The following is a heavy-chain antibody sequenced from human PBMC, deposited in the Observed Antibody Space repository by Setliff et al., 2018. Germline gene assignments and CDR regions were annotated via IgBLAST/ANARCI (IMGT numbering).Heavy chain of an antibody. CDR1: GYTFTSYA. D-gene: IGHD3-3*01. J-gene: IGHJ6*03. CDR3: ARMSRYSEFWSGYAEDYYSSYIDV. Sequence: ASVKVSCKASGYTFTSYAMHWVRQAPGQRLEWMGWINAGNGNTKYSQKFQGRVTITRDTSASTAYMELSSLRSEDTAVYYCARMSRYSEFWSGYAEDYYSSYIDVWGTGATVTVSS. CDR2: INAGNGNT. V-gene: IGHV1-3*01.